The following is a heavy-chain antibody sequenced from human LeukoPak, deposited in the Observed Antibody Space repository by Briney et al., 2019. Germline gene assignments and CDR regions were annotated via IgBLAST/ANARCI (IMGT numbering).Heavy chain of an antibody. J-gene: IGHJ4*02. D-gene: IGHD4-11*01. Sequence: PGGSLRLSCAASGFTFSNFGMHWVRQAPGKGLEWVAFIQFDGSNKYYADSVKGRFTISRDNSKNTLYPQMNSLKPEDTAVYYCANEGTTTVFDYWGQGTLVTVSS. CDR2: IQFDGSNK. CDR1: GFTFSNFG. V-gene: IGHV3-30*02. CDR3: ANEGTTTVFDY.